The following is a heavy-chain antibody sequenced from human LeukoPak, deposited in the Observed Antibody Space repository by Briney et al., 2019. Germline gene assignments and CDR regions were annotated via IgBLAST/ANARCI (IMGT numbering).Heavy chain of an antibody. CDR3: ARDWSDTAVDY. J-gene: IGHJ4*02. Sequence: ASVKVSCKASGYTFTGYYIHWVRQAPGQGLEWMGWINPNTGGTNYAQKLQGRVTITTDTSTSTAYMELRSLRSDDTAVYYCARDWSDTAVDYWGQGTLVTVSS. D-gene: IGHD5-18*01. V-gene: IGHV1-2*02. CDR2: INPNTGGT. CDR1: GYTFTGYY.